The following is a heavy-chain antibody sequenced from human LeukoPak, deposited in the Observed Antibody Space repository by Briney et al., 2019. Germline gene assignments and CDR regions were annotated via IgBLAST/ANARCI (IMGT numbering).Heavy chain of an antibody. CDR1: GYTFTSYG. CDR2: IIPIFGTA. CDR3: AMRGYSYGYSDY. J-gene: IGHJ4*02. D-gene: IGHD5-18*01. V-gene: IGHV1-69*13. Sequence: SVKVSCKASGYTFTSYGISWVRQAPGQGLEWMGGIIPIFGTANYAQKFQGRVTITADESTSTAYMELSSLRSEDTAVYYCAMRGYSYGYSDYWGQGTLVTVSS.